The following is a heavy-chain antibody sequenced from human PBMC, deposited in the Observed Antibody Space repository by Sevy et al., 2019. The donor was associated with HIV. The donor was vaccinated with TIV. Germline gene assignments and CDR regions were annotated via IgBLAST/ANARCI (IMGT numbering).Heavy chain of an antibody. J-gene: IGHJ4*02. V-gene: IGHV3-23*01. CDR2: ISASGGST. CDR3: AKEETTGYI. Sequence: GGSLRLSCTASGFTFSSYVISGVRQAPGKGLEWVSTISASGGSTYYADSVKGRFTISRDNSKKNVYLDMNSLRAEDTAIFYCAKEETTGYIWGQGTLVTVSS. CDR1: GFTFSSYV. D-gene: IGHD3-9*01.